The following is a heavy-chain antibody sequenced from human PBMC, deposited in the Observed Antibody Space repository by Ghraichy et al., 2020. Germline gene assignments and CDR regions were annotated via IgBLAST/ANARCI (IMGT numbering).Heavy chain of an antibody. D-gene: IGHD1-26*01. J-gene: IGHJ4*02. CDR3: ARGQVGATEGYFDY. CDR2: INHSGST. Sequence: SETLSLTCAVYGGSFSGYYWSWIRQPPGKGLEWIGEINHSGSTNYNPSLKSRVTISVDTSKNQFSLKLSSVTAADTAVYYCARGQVGATEGYFDYWGQGTLVTVSS. V-gene: IGHV4-34*01. CDR1: GGSFSGYY.